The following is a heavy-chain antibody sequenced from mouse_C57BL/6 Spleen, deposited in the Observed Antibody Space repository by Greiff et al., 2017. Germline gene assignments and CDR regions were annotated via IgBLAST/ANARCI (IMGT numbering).Heavy chain of an antibody. J-gene: IGHJ1*03. V-gene: IGHV1-66*01. D-gene: IGHD3-3*01. Sequence: QVQLQQSGPELVKPGASVKISSKASGYSFTSYYIHWVKQRPGQGLEWIGWIYPGSGNTKYNEKFKGKATLTADPSSSTAYMQLSSLTSEDSAVYYCAREDRDGYFDVWGTGTTVTVSS. CDR3: AREDRDGYFDV. CDR2: IYPGSGNT. CDR1: GYSFTSYY.